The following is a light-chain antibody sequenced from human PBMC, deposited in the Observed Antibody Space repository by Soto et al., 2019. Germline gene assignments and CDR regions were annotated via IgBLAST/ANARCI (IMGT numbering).Light chain of an antibody. CDR1: SSDVGGYNF. J-gene: IGLJ1*01. CDR2: EVS. Sequence: QSVLTQPASVSGSPGQSITISCTGTSSDVGGYNFVSWYQQHPGKAPKLMIYEVSNRPSGVSNRLSGSKSGNTASLTISGLQAEDEADYYCSSYTSSTPLGYVFGTGTKVTVL. V-gene: IGLV2-14*01. CDR3: SSYTSSTPLGYV.